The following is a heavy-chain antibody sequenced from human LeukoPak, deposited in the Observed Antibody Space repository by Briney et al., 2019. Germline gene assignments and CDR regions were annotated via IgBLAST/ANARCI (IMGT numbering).Heavy chain of an antibody. CDR3: AKDLNGYNFFDY. CDR2: ISYDGSNK. V-gene: IGHV3-30*18. J-gene: IGHJ4*02. CDR1: GFTFSSYG. D-gene: IGHD5-24*01. Sequence: HAGGSLRLSCAASGFTFSSYGMHWVRQAPGKGLEWVAVISYDGSNKYYADSVKGRFTISRDNSKNTLYLQMNSLRAEDTAVYYCAKDLNGYNFFDYWGQGTLVTVSS.